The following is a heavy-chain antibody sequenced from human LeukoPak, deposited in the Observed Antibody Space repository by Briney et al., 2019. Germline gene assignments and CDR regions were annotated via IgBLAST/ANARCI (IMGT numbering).Heavy chain of an antibody. V-gene: IGHV1-69*05. D-gene: IGHD3-10*01. CDR1: GGTFSSYA. CDR3: ARGRYYGSGSYQRGYYYSYMDV. Sequence: SVKVSCKASGGTFSSYAISWVRQAPGQGLEWMGGIIPIFGTANYAQKFQGRVTITTDESTSTAYMELSSLRSEDTAVYYCARGRYYGSGSYQRGYYYSYMDVWGKGTTVTVSS. CDR2: IIPIFGTA. J-gene: IGHJ6*03.